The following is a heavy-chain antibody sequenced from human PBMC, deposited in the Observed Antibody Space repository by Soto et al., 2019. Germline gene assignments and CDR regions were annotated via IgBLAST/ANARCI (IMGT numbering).Heavy chain of an antibody. CDR1: GLTVIGKKY. CDR2: LYDVDGT. V-gene: IGHV3-53*01. CDR3: ASWHEREHAYDV. D-gene: IGHD1-1*01. Sequence: DVQLVESGGGLIQPGESLELSCPPFGLTVIGKKYVAWVRQAPGKGLEWVSALYDVDGTYYADSVKGRFTTSRDSSKTTVYLQMNGLRPDDTAVYYCASWHEREHAYDVWGQGTTVTVSS. J-gene: IGHJ3*01.